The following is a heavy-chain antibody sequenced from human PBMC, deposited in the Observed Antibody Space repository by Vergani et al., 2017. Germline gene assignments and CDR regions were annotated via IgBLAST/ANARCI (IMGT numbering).Heavy chain of an antibody. Sequence: VQLVESGGGVVQPGRSLRLSCAASGFTFSSYSMNWVRQAPGKGLEWVSSISSSSSYIYYADSVKGRFTISRDNSKNTLYLQMNSLRAEDTAVYYCAGRYSSGWGDAFDIWGQGTMVTVSS. CDR2: ISSSSSYI. D-gene: IGHD6-19*01. CDR1: GFTFSSYS. CDR3: AGRYSSGWGDAFDI. J-gene: IGHJ3*02. V-gene: IGHV3-21*04.